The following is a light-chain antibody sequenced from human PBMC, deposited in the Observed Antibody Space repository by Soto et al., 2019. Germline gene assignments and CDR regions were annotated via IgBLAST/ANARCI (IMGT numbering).Light chain of an antibody. CDR1: SRDIGTSNL. Sequence: QSVLTQPASVSGSPGQSITISCTGTSRDIGTSNLVSWYQQFPGKAPKLIIYEVTKRPSGVSNRFSGSKSGNTASLTISGLQPEDEADYYCYSYTVISPSLFDFGTGTKVTVL. CDR2: EVT. CDR3: YSYTVISPSLFD. J-gene: IGLJ1*01. V-gene: IGLV2-23*02.